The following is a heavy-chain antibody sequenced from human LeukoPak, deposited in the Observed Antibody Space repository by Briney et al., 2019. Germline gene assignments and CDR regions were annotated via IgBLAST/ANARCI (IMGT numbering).Heavy chain of an antibody. Sequence: SETLSLTCTVSGGSISSYYWSWIRQPPGKGLEWIGNIYYSGSTNYNPSLKSRVTITVDTSKNQFSLKLSSVTAADTVVYYCARDGRLLRFLVWPDAFDISGQGTMVTLSS. J-gene: IGHJ3*02. CDR1: GGSISSYY. V-gene: IGHV4-59*01. CDR3: ARDGRLLRFLVWPDAFDI. CDR2: IYYSGST. D-gene: IGHD3-3*01.